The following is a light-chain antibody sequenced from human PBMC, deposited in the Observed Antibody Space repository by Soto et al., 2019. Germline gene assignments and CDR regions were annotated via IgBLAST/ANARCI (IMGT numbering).Light chain of an antibody. J-gene: IGKJ1*01. CDR1: QSVGDTF. V-gene: IGKV3-20*01. Sequence: EIVFTQAPGTLSFSPGEKATLSCRASQSVGDTFLSWYQQKPGLAPRLLIYGVSNRATGIPDRFSGSGSGTDFILTISRLEPEDFALYYCGQFVSSPPRTFGQGTKVDIK. CDR2: GVS. CDR3: GQFVSSPPRT.